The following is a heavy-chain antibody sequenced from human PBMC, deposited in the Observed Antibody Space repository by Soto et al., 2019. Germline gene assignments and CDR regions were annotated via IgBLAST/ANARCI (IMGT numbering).Heavy chain of an antibody. J-gene: IGHJ4*02. Sequence: GGSLRLSCAASGFTFSSYAMSWVRQAPGKGLEWVSAISGSGGSAYYADSVKGRFTISRDNSKNTLYLQMNSLRAEDTAVYYCAKDLGGSSWYKFDYWGQGTLVTVSS. CDR2: ISGSGGSA. CDR3: AKDLGGSSWYKFDY. D-gene: IGHD6-13*01. CDR1: GFTFSSYA. V-gene: IGHV3-23*01.